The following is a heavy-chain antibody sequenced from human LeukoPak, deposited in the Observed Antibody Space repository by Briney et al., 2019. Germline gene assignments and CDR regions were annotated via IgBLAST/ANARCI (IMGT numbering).Heavy chain of an antibody. D-gene: IGHD2-15*01. CDR3: ARSLRGGRNRDPGGY. CDR1: GGSISSGGYY. V-gene: IGHV4-31*03. J-gene: IGHJ4*02. Sequence: PSQTLSLTCTVSGGSISSGGYYWSWIRQHPGKGLEWIGYIYYSGSTYYNPSLKSRVTISVDTSKNQFSLKLSSVTAADTAVYHCARSLRGGRNRDPGGYWGQGTLVTVSS. CDR2: IYYSGST.